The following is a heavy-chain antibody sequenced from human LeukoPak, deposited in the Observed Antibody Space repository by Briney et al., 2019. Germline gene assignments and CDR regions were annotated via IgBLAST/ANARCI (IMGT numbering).Heavy chain of an antibody. Sequence: GGSLRLSCAASGFTFSSCGMHWVRQAPGKGLEWVAFIRYDGSNKYYADSVKGRFTISRDNSKNTLYLQMNSLRAEDTAVYYCAKDRKRITIFGVVTRQPYNWFDPWGQGTLVTVSS. CDR2: IRYDGSNK. D-gene: IGHD3-3*01. J-gene: IGHJ5*02. CDR1: GFTFSSCG. V-gene: IGHV3-30*02. CDR3: AKDRKRITIFGVVTRQPYNWFDP.